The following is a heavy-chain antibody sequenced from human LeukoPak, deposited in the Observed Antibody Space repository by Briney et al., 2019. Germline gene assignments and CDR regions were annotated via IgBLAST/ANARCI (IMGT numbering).Heavy chain of an antibody. D-gene: IGHD6-19*01. Sequence: GGSLRLSCAASGITFSNYWMSWVRQAPGKGLEWVANIDQDSSEKYYVDSVKGRFTISRDNAKNSLYLQLNTLRPEDTAVYYCAREMLAAVAAQSWGQGTLVTVSS. CDR3: AREMLAAVAAQS. CDR2: IDQDSSEK. J-gene: IGHJ5*02. V-gene: IGHV3-7*01. CDR1: GITFSNYW.